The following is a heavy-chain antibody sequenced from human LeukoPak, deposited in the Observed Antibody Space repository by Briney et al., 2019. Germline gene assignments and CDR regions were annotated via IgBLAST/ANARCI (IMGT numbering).Heavy chain of an antibody. J-gene: IGHJ4*02. CDR1: GFTFSNYG. D-gene: IGHD3-22*01. CDR3: SPGSSYSRRPNPFDY. Sequence: GGSLRLSCAASGFTFSNYGMHWVRQAPGKGLEWVAFIRYDGSNKYYADSVKGRFTISRDNSKNTLYLQMNSLRAEDTAVYYCSPGSSYSRRPNPFDYWGQGTLVTVSS. CDR2: IRYDGSNK. V-gene: IGHV3-30*02.